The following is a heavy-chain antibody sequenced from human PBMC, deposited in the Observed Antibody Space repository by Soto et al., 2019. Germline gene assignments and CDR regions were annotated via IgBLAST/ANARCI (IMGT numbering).Heavy chain of an antibody. D-gene: IGHD2-15*01. Sequence: GGSLRLSCAASGFTFSSYAMSWVRQAPGKGLEWVSAISGSGGSTYYADSVKGRFTISRDNSKNTVNLQMNSLRAEDTALYYCAKVVRYCSGGSCTTQYFDYWGQGTLVTVSS. CDR1: GFTFSSYA. CDR2: ISGSGGST. V-gene: IGHV3-23*01. CDR3: AKVVRYCSGGSCTTQYFDY. J-gene: IGHJ4*02.